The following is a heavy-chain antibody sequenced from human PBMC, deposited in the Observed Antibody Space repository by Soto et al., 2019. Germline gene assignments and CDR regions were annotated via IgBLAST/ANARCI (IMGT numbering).Heavy chain of an antibody. J-gene: IGHJ4*02. CDR3: TRGPRPISTGTGAY. V-gene: IGHV3-74*01. CDR1: GFIFKMYW. CDR2: IYNDGTYS. Sequence: PGGSLRLSCAASGFIFKMYWMHWVRQSPRKGLVWISRIYNDGTYSDYADSVRGRFTISRDNVNDTLYLQMNNLRAEDSGLYYCTRGPRPISTGTGAYWGQGTQVT. D-gene: IGHD3-10*01.